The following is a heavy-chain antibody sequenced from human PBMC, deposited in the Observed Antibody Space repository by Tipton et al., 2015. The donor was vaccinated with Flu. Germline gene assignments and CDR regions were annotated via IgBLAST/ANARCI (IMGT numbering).Heavy chain of an antibody. V-gene: IGHV4-39*07. CDR3: ARYPESNYHWFGP. CDR1: GGSIRSSSYY. J-gene: IGHJ5*02. Sequence: LRLSCTVSGGSIRSSSYYWGWIRQPPGKGLEWIGSIYHSGTAYYNPSLKSRVTISVDTSKNQISLKLSSVTAADTAVYYRARYPESNYHWFGPWGQGALVTVSS. CDR2: IYHSGTA. D-gene: IGHD4-11*01.